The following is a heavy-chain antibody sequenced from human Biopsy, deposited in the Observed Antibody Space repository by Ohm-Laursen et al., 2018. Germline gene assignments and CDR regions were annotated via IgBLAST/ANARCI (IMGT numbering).Heavy chain of an antibody. V-gene: IGHV3-11*01. J-gene: IGHJ4*02. Sequence: GSLRLSCAASGSTFSSYFMSWVRQAPGKGLEWISYLSSRGSNIYYADSVKGRFTVSRDNANNSLFLQMNSLRAEDTAVYYCARFPDFWSGYYVDSWGQGTLVTVSS. CDR1: GSTFSSYF. CDR3: ARFPDFWSGYYVDS. D-gene: IGHD3-3*01. CDR2: LSSRGSNI.